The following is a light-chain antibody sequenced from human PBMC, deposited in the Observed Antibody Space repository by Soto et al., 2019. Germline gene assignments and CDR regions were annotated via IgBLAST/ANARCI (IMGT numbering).Light chain of an antibody. V-gene: IGKV3-15*01. J-gene: IGKJ4*01. CDR3: QQYNFWPPLT. Sequence: EIVMTQSPATLSVSPGERATLSCRASQSVNSNLAWYRQKPGQAPRLLISDASTWATGVPARFSGSGSGTEFPLTISSLQSEDSGIYYCQQYNFWPPLTFGGGTKVEIK. CDR1: QSVNSN. CDR2: DAS.